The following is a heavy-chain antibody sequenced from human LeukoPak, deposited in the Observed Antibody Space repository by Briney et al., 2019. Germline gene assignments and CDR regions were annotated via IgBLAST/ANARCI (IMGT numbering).Heavy chain of an antibody. CDR1: GFTFSSYG. Sequence: GGSLRLSCAASGFTFSSYGMSWVRQAPGKGLEWVSAISGSGGSTYYADSVKGRFTISRDNAKNSLYLQMNSLRAEDTAVYYCARDTTYDYVWGSYREDFDYWGQGTLVTVSS. J-gene: IGHJ4*02. CDR3: ARDTTYDYVWGSYREDFDY. CDR2: ISGSGGST. V-gene: IGHV3-23*01. D-gene: IGHD3-16*02.